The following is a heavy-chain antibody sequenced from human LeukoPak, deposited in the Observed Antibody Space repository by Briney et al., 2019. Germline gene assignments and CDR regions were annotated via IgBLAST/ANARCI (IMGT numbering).Heavy chain of an antibody. CDR3: ARDDPAYYFDY. CDR1: GYAFTGYY. V-gene: IGHV1-2*02. Sequence: GASVKVSCKASGYAFTGYYMHWVRQAPGQGLEWMGWINPNSGGTNYAQKFQGRVTMTGDTSISTAYMELSRLRSDDTAVYYCARDDPAYYFDYWGQGTLVTVSS. CDR2: INPNSGGT. J-gene: IGHJ4*02.